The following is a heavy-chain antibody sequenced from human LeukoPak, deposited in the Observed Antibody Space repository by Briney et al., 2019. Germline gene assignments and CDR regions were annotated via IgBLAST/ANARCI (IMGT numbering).Heavy chain of an antibody. D-gene: IGHD5-18*01. J-gene: IGHJ4*02. CDR2: IYSGGNT. Sequence: GGSLRLSCTASGFTVSSNYMSWVRQAPGKGLEWVSVIYSGGNTYYADSVKGRFTISRDNSKNTLYLQMNSLRAEDTAVYYCAREGYSYGYLPSYWGQGTLVTVSS. CDR3: AREGYSYGYLPSY. CDR1: GFTVSSNY. V-gene: IGHV3-53*01.